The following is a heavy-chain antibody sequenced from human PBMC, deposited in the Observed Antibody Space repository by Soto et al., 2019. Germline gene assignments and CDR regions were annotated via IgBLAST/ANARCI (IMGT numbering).Heavy chain of an antibody. J-gene: IGHJ5*02. D-gene: IGHD5-12*01. V-gene: IGHV3-48*03. CDR1: GFDFSSSE. CDR3: TKDGCLCWLSS. Sequence: PGWTMKLSCEASGFDFSSSEMNWVGQAPGKGLEWIAYIHNRGQSIYYAGSVRNRFTISRDNAKSSLYLIMNSLRVEDTAVYYCTKDGCLCWLSSWGQGP. CDR2: IHNRGQSI.